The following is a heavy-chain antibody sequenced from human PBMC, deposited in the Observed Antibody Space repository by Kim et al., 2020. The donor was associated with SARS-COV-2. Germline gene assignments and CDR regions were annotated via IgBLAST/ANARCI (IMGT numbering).Heavy chain of an antibody. CDR1: GFTFSSYA. CDR2: ISGSGGST. Sequence: GGSLRLSCAASGFTFSSYAMSWVRQAPGKGLEWVSAISGSGGSTYYADSVKGRFTISRDNSKNTLYLQMNSLRAEDTAVYYCAKDRLFGVVNTPGYFDYWGQGTLVTVSS. CDR3: AKDRLFGVVNTPGYFDY. J-gene: IGHJ4*02. D-gene: IGHD3-3*01. V-gene: IGHV3-23*01.